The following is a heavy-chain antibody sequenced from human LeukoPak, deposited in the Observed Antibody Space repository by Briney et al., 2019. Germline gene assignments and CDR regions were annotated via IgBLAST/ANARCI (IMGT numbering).Heavy chain of an antibody. V-gene: IGHV3-66*01. J-gene: IGHJ3*01. CDR1: GFTVSYNY. Sequence: GGSLRPSRAASGFTVSYNYMSWVRQAPGKGLEWVSTIFSGGNTYYADSVKGRFTISRDNFKKTLYVQMNSLRAEDTAVYYCATTTRGGAFDVCGEGTMVTVSS. CDR2: IFSGGNT. D-gene: IGHD4-17*01. CDR3: ATTTRGGAFDV.